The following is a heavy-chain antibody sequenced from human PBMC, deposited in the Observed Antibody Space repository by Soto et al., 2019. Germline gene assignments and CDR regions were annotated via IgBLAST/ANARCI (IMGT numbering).Heavy chain of an antibody. D-gene: IGHD4-17*01. V-gene: IGHV3-11*05. CDR2: ISSSSSYT. CDR3: ARSSVTSGAFDY. J-gene: IGHJ4*02. CDR1: GFTFSDYY. Sequence: QVQLVESGGGLVKPGGSLRLSCAVSGFTFSDYYMSWIRQAPGKGLEWASYISSSSSYTNYADSVKGRFTISRDNAKNSLYLQMNSLRAEVTAVYYCARSSVTSGAFDYWGQGTLVTVSS.